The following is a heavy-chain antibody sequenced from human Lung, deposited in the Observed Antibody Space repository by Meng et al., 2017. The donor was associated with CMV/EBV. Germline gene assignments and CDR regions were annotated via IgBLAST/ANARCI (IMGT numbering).Heavy chain of an antibody. Sequence: QSQQSGPGRVKPSQTLARAWAVWGEIGPRSGGAWHWIRQSPSRGLEWLGRTYYRSKWYHEYAVSVKSRITISPDTPKNQFSLQLNSMTPEDTAVYYCARGINGGCGDWGQGTLVTVSS. V-gene: IGHV6-1*01. CDR1: GEIGPRSGGA. CDR2: TYYRSKWYH. CDR3: ARGINGGCGD. D-gene: IGHD4-23*01. J-gene: IGHJ4*02.